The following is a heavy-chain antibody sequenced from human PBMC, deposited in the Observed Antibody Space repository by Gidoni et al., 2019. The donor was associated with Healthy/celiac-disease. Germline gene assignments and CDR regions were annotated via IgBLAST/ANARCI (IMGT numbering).Heavy chain of an antibody. J-gene: IGHJ2*01. D-gene: IGHD1-26*01. CDR2: IYPSGST. V-gene: IGHV4-30-2*01. CDR1: GGPISSGGYS. Sequence: QLQLQESGSGLVKPSQTLSLTCAVSGGPISSGGYSWSWIRQPPGKGLEWIGYIYPSGSTYYNPSLKSRVTISVDRSKNQFSLKLSSVTAADTAVYYCARSGGGEKVKHWYFDLWGRGTLVTVSS. CDR3: ARSGGGEKVKHWYFDL.